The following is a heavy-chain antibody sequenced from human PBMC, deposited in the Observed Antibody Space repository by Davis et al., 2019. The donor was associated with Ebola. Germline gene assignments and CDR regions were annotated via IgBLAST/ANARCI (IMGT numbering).Heavy chain of an antibody. D-gene: IGHD3-3*01. V-gene: IGHV3-30*18. CDR3: AKDLYRANKLVRFLEMYYYYGMDV. CDR1: GFTFSSYG. CDR2: ISYDGSNK. J-gene: IGHJ6*02. Sequence: GGSLRLSCAASGFTFSSYGMHWVRQAPGKGLEWVAVISYDGSNKYYADSVKGRFTISRDNSKNTLYLQMNSLRAEDTAVYYCAKDLYRANKLVRFLEMYYYYGMDVWGQGTTVTVSS.